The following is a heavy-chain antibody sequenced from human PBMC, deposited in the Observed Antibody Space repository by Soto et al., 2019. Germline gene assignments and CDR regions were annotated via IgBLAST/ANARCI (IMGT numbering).Heavy chain of an antibody. J-gene: IGHJ3*02. CDR1: GFTFSDHY. CDR2: TRNKANSYTT. CDR3: ARSGGDSGTWSDDSFDI. D-gene: IGHD3-10*01. V-gene: IGHV3-72*01. Sequence: EVQLVESGGGLVQPGGSLRLSCVASGFTFSDHYMDWVRQAPGKGLEWVGSTRNKANSYTTEYAAPGKGKFTSSRYDSKNSLYLQMNSLKTEDTAVYFCARSGGDSGTWSDDSFDIWGPGTMVTVSS.